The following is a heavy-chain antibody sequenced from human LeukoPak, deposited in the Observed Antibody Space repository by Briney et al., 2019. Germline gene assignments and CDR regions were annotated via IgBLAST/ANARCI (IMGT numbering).Heavy chain of an antibody. Sequence: SETLSLTCTVSGGSISSSSYYWGWIRQPPGKGLEWIGSIYYSGSTYYNPSLKSRVTISVDTSKNQFSLKLSSVTAADTAVYYCARGGRGRGYSYGWNYWGQGTLVTVSS. J-gene: IGHJ4*02. CDR3: ARGGRGRGYSYGWNY. CDR1: GGSISSSSYY. CDR2: IYYSGST. V-gene: IGHV4-39*07. D-gene: IGHD5-18*01.